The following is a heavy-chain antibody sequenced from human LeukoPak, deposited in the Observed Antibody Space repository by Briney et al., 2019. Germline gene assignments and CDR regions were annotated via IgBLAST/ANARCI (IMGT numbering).Heavy chain of an antibody. D-gene: IGHD2-2*01. CDR3: ARDPVGAPGTFDI. CDR2: ISSSSSYI. Sequence: PGGSLRLSCAASGFTFSSYSMNWVRQAPGKGLEWVSSISSSSSYIYYADSVKGRFTISRDNAKNSLYLQMNSLRAEDTAMYYCARDPVGAPGTFDIWGQGTMVTVSS. J-gene: IGHJ3*02. V-gene: IGHV3-21*01. CDR1: GFTFSSYS.